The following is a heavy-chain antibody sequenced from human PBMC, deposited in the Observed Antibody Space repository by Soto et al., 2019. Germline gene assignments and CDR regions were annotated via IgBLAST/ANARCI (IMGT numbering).Heavy chain of an antibody. CDR3: ARDHVLYCSGGSCYSGGY. J-gene: IGHJ4*02. CDR2: IIPIFGTA. D-gene: IGHD2-15*01. Sequence: WASVKVSCKASGGTFSSYAISWVRQAPGQGLEWMGGIIPIFGTANYAQKFQGRVTITADESTSTAYMELSSLRSDDTAVYYCARDHVLYCSGGSCYSGGYWRQGTLVTVSS. V-gene: IGHV1-69*13. CDR1: GGTFSSYA.